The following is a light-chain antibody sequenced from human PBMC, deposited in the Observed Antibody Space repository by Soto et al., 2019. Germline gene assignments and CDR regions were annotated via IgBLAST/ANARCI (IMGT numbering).Light chain of an antibody. CDR3: QQYGSSLFT. CDR2: GAS. Sequence: EIVMTQSPATLSVSPGEGATLSCRASQSVSSNLAWYQQKPGQAPRLLIYGASTRATGIPERFSGGGSGTDFTLTITRLEPEDFAVYYCQQYGSSLFTFGPGTKVDIK. V-gene: IGKV3-20*01. J-gene: IGKJ3*01. CDR1: QSVSSN.